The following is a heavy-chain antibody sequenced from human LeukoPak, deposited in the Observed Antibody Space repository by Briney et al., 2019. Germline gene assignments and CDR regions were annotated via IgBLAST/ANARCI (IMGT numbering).Heavy chain of an antibody. Sequence: GESLMISCTCAGNCITSYWICWVRPMAGKGLEWMGIIYPGDSDTRYSPSFQGQVTISADKSISTAYLQWSSLKASDTAMYYCARLGYSSGYFDYWGQGTLVTVSS. J-gene: IGHJ4*02. V-gene: IGHV5-51*01. CDR1: GNCITSYW. D-gene: IGHD6-19*01. CDR2: IYPGDSDT. CDR3: ARLGYSSGYFDY.